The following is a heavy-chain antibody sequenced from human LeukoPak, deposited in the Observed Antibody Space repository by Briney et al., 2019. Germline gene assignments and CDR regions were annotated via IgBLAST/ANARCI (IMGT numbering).Heavy chain of an antibody. J-gene: IGHJ6*04. Sequence: ASVKVSCKASGYTFTSYYMHWVRRAPGQGLEWMGIINPSGGSTSYAQKFQGRVTMTRDTSTSTVYMELSSLRSEDTAVYYCARGEAVAGMYYGMDVWGKGTTVTVSS. CDR3: ARGEAVAGMYYGMDV. CDR2: INPSGGST. CDR1: GYTFTSYY. D-gene: IGHD6-19*01. V-gene: IGHV1-46*01.